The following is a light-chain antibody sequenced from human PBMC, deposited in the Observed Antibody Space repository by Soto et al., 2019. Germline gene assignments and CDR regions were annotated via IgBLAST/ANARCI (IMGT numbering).Light chain of an antibody. CDR2: GAS. Sequence: EIVLTQSPGTLSLSPGERATLSCRASQSINSRYLAWYQQKPGQAPRLLIYGASSRATGIPDRFSGSGSGTDFTLTISILEPDDFAVYYCQQFGSSPGFTFGPGTKVDIK. CDR1: QSINSRY. V-gene: IGKV3-20*01. CDR3: QQFGSSPGFT. J-gene: IGKJ3*01.